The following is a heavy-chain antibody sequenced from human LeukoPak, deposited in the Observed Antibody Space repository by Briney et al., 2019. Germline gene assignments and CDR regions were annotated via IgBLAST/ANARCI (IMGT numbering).Heavy chain of an antibody. CDR2: ISSSSSYI. Sequence: GGSLSLSCAVFGFTFSSSSMNWVRQAPGKGLEWVSSISSSSSYIYYADSVKGRFTISRDNAKNSLYLQMDSLRADDTAVYYCATSDDLWSGMDNWGQGTLVTVSS. J-gene: IGHJ4*02. CDR1: GFTFSSSS. D-gene: IGHD3-3*01. CDR3: ATSDDLWSGMDN. V-gene: IGHV3-21*01.